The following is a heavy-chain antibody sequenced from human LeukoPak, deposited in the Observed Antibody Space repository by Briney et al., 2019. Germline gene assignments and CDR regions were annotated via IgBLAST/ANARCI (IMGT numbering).Heavy chain of an antibody. CDR1: GGTFSSYT. CDR2: IIPILGIA. Sequence: SVKVSCKASGGTFSSYTISWVRQAPGQGLEWMGRIIPILGIANYAQKFQGRVTMTRVASASTVYMELRSLRSDDTAVYYCARDRGNSGAFDYWGQGTLVTVSS. CDR3: ARDRGNSGAFDY. V-gene: IGHV1-69*16. D-gene: IGHD4-23*01. J-gene: IGHJ4*02.